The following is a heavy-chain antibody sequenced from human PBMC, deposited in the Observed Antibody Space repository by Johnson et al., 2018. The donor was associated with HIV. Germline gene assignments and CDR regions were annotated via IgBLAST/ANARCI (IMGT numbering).Heavy chain of an antibody. CDR3: ARELEFGDLRKNDAFDI. CDR1: GFTFRSYA. D-gene: IGHD3-10*01. V-gene: IGHV3-30*04. Sequence: QVQLVESGGGVMQPGKSLRLSCEASGFTFRSYAMHWVRQAPGKGLEWVAVITYDGRNKYYTDSVKGRFIISRDNSKNMTNLQMNSLRAEDTAVYYCARELEFGDLRKNDAFDIWGQGTMVTVSS. J-gene: IGHJ3*02. CDR2: ITYDGRNK.